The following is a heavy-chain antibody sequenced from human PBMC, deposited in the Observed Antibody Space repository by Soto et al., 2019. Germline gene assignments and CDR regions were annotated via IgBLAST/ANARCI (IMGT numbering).Heavy chain of an antibody. D-gene: IGHD5-12*01. CDR2: INPNSGGT. Sequence: ASVKVSCKASGYTFTGYYMHWVRQAPGQGLEWMGWINPNSGGTNYAQKFQGWVTMTRDTSISTAYMELSRLRSDDTAEYYCARAAEMATILDWFDPWGQGTLVTVSS. CDR1: GYTFTGYY. J-gene: IGHJ5*02. CDR3: ARAAEMATILDWFDP. V-gene: IGHV1-2*04.